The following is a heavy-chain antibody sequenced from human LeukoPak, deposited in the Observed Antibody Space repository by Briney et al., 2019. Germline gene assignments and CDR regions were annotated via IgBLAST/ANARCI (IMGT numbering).Heavy chain of an antibody. Sequence: SETLSLTCAVYGGSFSGYYWSWIRQPPGKGLEWIGEINHSGSTNYNPSLKSRVTISVDTSKNQFSLKLSSVPAADTAVYYCARGKSSTMVRGVVRVFDYWGQGTLVTVSS. D-gene: IGHD3-10*01. CDR3: ARGKSSTMVRGVVRVFDY. J-gene: IGHJ4*02. V-gene: IGHV4-34*01. CDR1: GGSFSGYY. CDR2: INHSGST.